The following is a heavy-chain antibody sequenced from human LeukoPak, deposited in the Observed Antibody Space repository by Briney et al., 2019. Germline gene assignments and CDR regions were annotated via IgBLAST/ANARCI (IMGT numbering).Heavy chain of an antibody. J-gene: IGHJ4*01. V-gene: IGHV3-23*01. CDR1: GFAFSIYA. CDR2: ISSTGGST. CDR3: AKRVGGGTCCVYEE. D-gene: IGHD4-23*01. Sequence: PGGSLRLSWAASGFAFSIYAMSWVRQAPGKLLEWVSTISSTGGSTFFADSVKGPFTIARHNSKNPPYLQMTSLRADGPAVSYCAKRVGGGTCCVYEERGQGP.